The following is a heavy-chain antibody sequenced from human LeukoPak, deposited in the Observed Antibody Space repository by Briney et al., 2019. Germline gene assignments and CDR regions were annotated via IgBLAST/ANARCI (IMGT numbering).Heavy chain of an antibody. Sequence: PSETLSLTCAVYGGSFSGYYWSWIRQPPGKGLEWIGEINHSGSTNYNPSLKSRVTISVDTSKNQFSLKLSSVTAADTAVYYCARTVSPLFPSHEDNYYYYMDVWGKGTTVTVPS. V-gene: IGHV4-34*01. CDR2: INHSGST. CDR1: GGSFSGYY. J-gene: IGHJ6*03. D-gene: IGHD2/OR15-2a*01. CDR3: ARTVSPLFPSHEDNYYYYMDV.